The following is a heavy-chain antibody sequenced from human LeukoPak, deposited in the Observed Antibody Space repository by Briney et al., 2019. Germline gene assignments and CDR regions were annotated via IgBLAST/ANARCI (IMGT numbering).Heavy chain of an antibody. CDR3: ARGSSAYDY. D-gene: IGHD2-2*01. J-gene: IGHJ4*02. Sequence: GGSLRLSCAASGFTFISYAMSWVRQAPGRGLEWVSSISNIGSHIYYTDSVQGRFIISRDNSKKTLYLQMNSLRAEDTAVYYCARGSSAYDYWGQGTLVTVSS. CDR1: GFTFISYA. CDR2: ISNIGSHI. V-gene: IGHV3-21*01.